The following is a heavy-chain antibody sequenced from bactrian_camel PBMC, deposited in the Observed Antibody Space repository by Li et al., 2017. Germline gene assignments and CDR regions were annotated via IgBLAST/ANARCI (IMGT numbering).Heavy chain of an antibody. CDR1: TYISYSHY. CDR3: AADHTLRTAVQALNGPYAYSY. V-gene: IGHV3S63*01. D-gene: IGHD1*01. CDR2: VYTDTGRT. J-gene: IGHJ4*01. Sequence: HVQLVESGGGSALAGGSLRLSCAASTYISYSHYMGWFRQAPGKEREGVASVYTDTGRTNYADSVKGRFTISKDSAKNTLYLQMNGLKPEDIAMYHCAADHTLRTAVQALNGPYAYSYSGHGTQVTVS.